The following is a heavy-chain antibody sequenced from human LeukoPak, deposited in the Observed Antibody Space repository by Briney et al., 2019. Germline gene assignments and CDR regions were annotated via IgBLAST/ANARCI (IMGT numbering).Heavy chain of an antibody. J-gene: IGHJ5*02. CDR3: AKYLNVGSSRWFDP. V-gene: IGHV3-23*01. Sequence: PGGSLRLSCAASGFTFSTYPMNWVRQAPGKGLEWVSTIGGGGDTYYADSVKGRFTISRDNSKNTLYLQMNSLRAEDTAIYYSAKYLNVGSSRWFDPWGQGTLVTVSS. D-gene: IGHD2-15*01. CDR1: GFTFSTYP. CDR2: IGGGGDT.